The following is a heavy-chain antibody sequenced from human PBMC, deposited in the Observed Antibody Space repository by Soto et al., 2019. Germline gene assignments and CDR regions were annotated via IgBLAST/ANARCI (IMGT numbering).Heavy chain of an antibody. Sequence: PGGSLRLSCAASGFTFSSYAMSWVRQAPGKGLEWVSAISGSSGSTYYADSVKGRFTISRDNFKNTLYLQMNSLRAEDTAVYYCARGYSYTQPVFDYWGLGTLVTVSS. D-gene: IGHD5-18*01. CDR2: ISGSSGST. V-gene: IGHV3-23*01. CDR3: ARGYSYTQPVFDY. CDR1: GFTFSSYA. J-gene: IGHJ4*02.